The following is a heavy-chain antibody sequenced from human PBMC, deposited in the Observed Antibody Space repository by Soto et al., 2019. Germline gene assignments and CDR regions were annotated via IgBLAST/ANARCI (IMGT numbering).Heavy chain of an antibody. J-gene: IGHJ4*02. CDR2: MSADNGNT. CDR3: ARGGYFYDSSGYPEYYFAY. V-gene: IGHV1-18*01. CDR1: GYTFIIYG. D-gene: IGHD3-22*01. Sequence: ASVKVSCKASGYTFIIYGISWVRQAPGQGLEWMGWMSADNGNTNYAQNFQGRVTMTTDTSTSTAYMELRSLRSDDTAVYYCARGGYFYDSSGYPEYYFAYWGQGTLVTVSS.